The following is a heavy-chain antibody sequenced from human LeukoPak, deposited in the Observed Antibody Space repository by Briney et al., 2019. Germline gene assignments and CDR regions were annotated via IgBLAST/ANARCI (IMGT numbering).Heavy chain of an antibody. CDR3: ASAASGGVWYLDL. V-gene: IGHV4-59*08. CDR1: TASISDYY. Sequence: PSETLSLTCTVSTASISDYYWSWLRQPPAKGLEWIGYVYYSGSTSYNPALKSRVTISLDTSKNQFSLKLSSVTAADTAVYYCASAASGGVWYLDLWGRGTLVTVSS. CDR2: VYYSGST. D-gene: IGHD3-16*01. J-gene: IGHJ2*01.